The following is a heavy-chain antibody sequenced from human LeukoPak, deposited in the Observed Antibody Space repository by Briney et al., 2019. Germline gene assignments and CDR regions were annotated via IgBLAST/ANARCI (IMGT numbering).Heavy chain of an antibody. CDR1: GFTFSSYS. CDR2: ISSSSSYI. Sequence: GGSLRLSCAASGFTFSSYSMNWVRQAPGKGLEWVSSISSSSSYIYYVDSVKGRFTISRDNAKNSLYLQMNSLRAEDTAVYYCARDQRLGAFDIWGQGTMVTVSS. V-gene: IGHV3-21*01. D-gene: IGHD3-16*01. J-gene: IGHJ3*02. CDR3: ARDQRLGAFDI.